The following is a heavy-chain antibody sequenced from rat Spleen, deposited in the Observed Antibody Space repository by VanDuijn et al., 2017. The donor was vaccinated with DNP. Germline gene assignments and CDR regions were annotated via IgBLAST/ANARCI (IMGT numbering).Heavy chain of an antibody. J-gene: IGHJ3*01. CDR1: GFTFSDYH. CDR3: ATPYNSGYGGFAY. D-gene: IGHD4-3*01. V-gene: IGHV5-7*01. CDR2: ISYEGSST. Sequence: EVQLVESGGGLVQPGRSLKLSCAASGFTFSDYHMAWVRQAPKKGLEWVATISYEGSSTYYRDSVKGRFTISRDNAKSTLYLQMDSLRSEDTATYYCATPYNSGYGGFAYWVQGTLVTVSS.